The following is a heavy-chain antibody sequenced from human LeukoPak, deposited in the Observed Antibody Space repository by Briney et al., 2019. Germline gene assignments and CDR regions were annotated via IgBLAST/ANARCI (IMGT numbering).Heavy chain of an antibody. V-gene: IGHV3-30-3*01. Sequence: HPGGSLRLSCAASGFTFSSYAMHWVRQAPGKGLEWVAVISYDGSNKYYADSVKGRFTISRDNSKNTLYLQMNSLRAEDTAVYYCARDRIVVVTATLYYYYGMDVWGQGTTVTVSS. CDR2: ISYDGSNK. CDR3: ARDRIVVVTATLYYYYGMDV. D-gene: IGHD2-21*02. J-gene: IGHJ6*02. CDR1: GFTFSSYA.